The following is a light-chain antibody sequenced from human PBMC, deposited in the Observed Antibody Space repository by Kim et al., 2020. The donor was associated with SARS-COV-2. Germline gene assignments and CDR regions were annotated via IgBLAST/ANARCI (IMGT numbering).Light chain of an antibody. CDR3: QAWDSSNVI. CDR1: KLGNKY. J-gene: IGLJ2*01. CDR2: QDS. V-gene: IGLV3-1*01. Sequence: SYELTQPPSVSVSPGETATITCSGDKLGNKYVCWYQQEPGQSPVLVTYQDSRRPSGIPERFSASNSGNTATLTISGTQAMDEADYYCQAWDSSNVIFGGG.